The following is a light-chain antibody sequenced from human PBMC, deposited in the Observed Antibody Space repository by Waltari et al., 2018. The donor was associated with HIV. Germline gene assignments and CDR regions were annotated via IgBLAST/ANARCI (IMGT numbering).Light chain of an antibody. CDR2: EFS. CDR3: SSYTSSSVL. J-gene: IGLJ2*01. Sequence: QSALTQRASVSGSPGPSFPTSCAATSRDVRCYNCVYWYQHHPGKAPTPMIYEFSNRPSGASNRFSGSKSGTTASLTISGLQAEDEAYYYCSSYTSSSVLFGGGTKVTVL. CDR1: SRDVRCYNC. V-gene: IGLV2-14*01.